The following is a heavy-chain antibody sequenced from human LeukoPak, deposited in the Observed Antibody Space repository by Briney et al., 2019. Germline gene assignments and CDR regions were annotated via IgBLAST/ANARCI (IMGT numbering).Heavy chain of an antibody. Sequence: GGSLRLSCAASGFTFSSYALHWVRQAPGEGLEYVSAISSNGGSTYYANSVKGRFIISRDNSKNTLYLQMGSLRAEDMAVYYCARSGGSPWAYYFDYWGQGTLVTVSS. D-gene: IGHD1-26*01. CDR3: ARSGGSPWAYYFDY. CDR1: GFTFSSYA. J-gene: IGHJ4*02. CDR2: ISSNGGST. V-gene: IGHV3-64*01.